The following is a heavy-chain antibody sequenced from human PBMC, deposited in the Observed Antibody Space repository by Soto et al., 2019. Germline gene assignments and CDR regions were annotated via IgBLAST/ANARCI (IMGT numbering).Heavy chain of an antibody. D-gene: IGHD3-10*01. CDR1: GFTFSSYG. CDR2: IWYDGSNK. CDR3: ARDPVSGFGEFGGMDV. V-gene: IGHV3-33*01. J-gene: IGHJ6*02. Sequence: QVQLVESGGGVVQPGRSLRLSCAASGFTFSSYGMHWVRQAPGKGLEWVAVIWYDGSNKYYADSVKGRFTISRDNSKNTLYLQMNSLRDEDTAVYYCARDPVSGFGEFGGMDVWGQGTTVTVSS.